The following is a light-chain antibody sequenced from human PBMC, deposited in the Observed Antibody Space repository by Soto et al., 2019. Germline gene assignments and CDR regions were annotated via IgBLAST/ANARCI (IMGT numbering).Light chain of an antibody. V-gene: IGLV2-18*02. CDR2: EVS. CDR3: STYSMRDRYV. CDR1: NKDVGGYKG. Sequence: PSGAGSPGQSLAISCTRPNKDVGGYKGVSWYQHSPGTGTKRIIYEVSNRPSGVPGRFSGSKSGNTASLTISGLQAVVGTDAYGSTYSMRDRYVVGTRTKGTV. J-gene: IGLJ1*01.